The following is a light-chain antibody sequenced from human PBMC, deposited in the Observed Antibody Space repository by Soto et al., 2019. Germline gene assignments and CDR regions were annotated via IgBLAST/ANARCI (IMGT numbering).Light chain of an antibody. CDR3: QQRINWTPWP. CDR2: AAT. Sequence: ELVLTQSPATLSWSPGERATLSCRSIQSVSSYLAWYQQKPGQSPRVLIYAATTRSPGIAARCSGSGAGTDFTLPIRCLEPEYFADDFCQQRINWTPWPFVQGTQVQIK. J-gene: IGKJ1*01. V-gene: IGKV3-11*01. CDR1: QSVSSY.